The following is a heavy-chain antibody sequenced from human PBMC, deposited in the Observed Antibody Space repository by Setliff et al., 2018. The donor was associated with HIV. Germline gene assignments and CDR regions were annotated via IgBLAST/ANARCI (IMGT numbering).Heavy chain of an antibody. V-gene: IGHV3-33*01. J-gene: IGHJ4*02. CDR2: IWYDGSNK. CDR3: ARDFMATTNGFDY. D-gene: IGHD5-12*01. CDR1: GFTFSSYG. Sequence: PGGSLRLSCAASGFTFSSYGMHWVRQAPGKGLEWVAVIWYDGSNKYYADSVKGRFTISRDNSKNTLYLQMDSLRAEDTAVYYCARDFMATTNGFDYWGQGTLVTVSS.